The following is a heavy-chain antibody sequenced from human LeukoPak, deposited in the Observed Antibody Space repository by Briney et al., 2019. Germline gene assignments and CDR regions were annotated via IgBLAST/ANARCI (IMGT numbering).Heavy chain of an antibody. CDR3: ATTRSNDFWSGYPDY. CDR1: GGCISSSSYY. J-gene: IGHJ4*02. CDR2: IYYSGST. V-gene: IGHV4-39*01. D-gene: IGHD3-3*01. Sequence: PSETLSLACTVSGGCISSSSYYWGWIRQPPGKGLEWIGSIYYSGSTYYNPSLKSRVTISVDTSKNQFSLKLSSVTAADTAVYYCATTRSNDFWSGYPDYWGQGTLVTVSS.